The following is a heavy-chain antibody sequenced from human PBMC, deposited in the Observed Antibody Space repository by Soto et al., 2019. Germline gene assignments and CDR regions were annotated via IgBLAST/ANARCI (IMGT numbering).Heavy chain of an antibody. CDR2: IIPIFGTA. V-gene: IGHV1-69*12. J-gene: IGHJ2*01. CDR3: ARGNHRWLQLWYFDL. CDR1: GGTFSSYT. Sequence: QVQLVQSGAEVKKPGSSVTVSCKASGGTFSSYTISWLRQAPGQGLEWMGGIIPIFGTANYAQKFQGRVTITADESKSTGYMELSSPRSEDTAVYYCARGNHRWLQLWYFDLWGRGTLVTVSS. D-gene: IGHD5-12*01.